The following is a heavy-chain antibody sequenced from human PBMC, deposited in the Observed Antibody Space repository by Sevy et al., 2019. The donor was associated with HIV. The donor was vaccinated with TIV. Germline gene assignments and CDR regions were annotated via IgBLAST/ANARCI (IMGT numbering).Heavy chain of an antibody. D-gene: IGHD3-10*01. V-gene: IGHV3-21*01. CDR2: ISSRNIYI. Sequence: GGSLRLSCAASGFTFSSYSMNWVRQAPGKGLEWVSSISSRNIYIYYVDSVKGRFTISRDNAKNSLDLQMNSLRAEDTAVYYCPRGVGVVGGVIDSWGQGTLVTVSS. CDR3: PRGVGVVGGVIDS. CDR1: GFTFSSYS. J-gene: IGHJ4*02.